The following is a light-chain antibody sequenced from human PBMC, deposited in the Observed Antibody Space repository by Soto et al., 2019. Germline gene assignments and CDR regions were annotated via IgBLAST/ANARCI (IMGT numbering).Light chain of an antibody. Sequence: ITQSPATLSGSPGERATLSCRASESVIRSLAWFQQKPGKAPRLLISDASNRDTGIPARFSGSGSGTEFTLTISSLQPDDFATYYCQHYNSYPEAFGQGTKVDIK. J-gene: IGKJ1*01. CDR3: QHYNSYPEA. V-gene: IGKV3D-15*01. CDR2: DAS. CDR1: ESVIRS.